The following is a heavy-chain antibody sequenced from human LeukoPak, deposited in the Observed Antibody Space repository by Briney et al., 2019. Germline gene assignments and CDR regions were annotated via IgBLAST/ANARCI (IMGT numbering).Heavy chain of an antibody. CDR1: GVSIRSSTYY. CDR2: IHYTGTT. Sequence: PSETLSLTCTVSGVSIRSSTYYWAWIRQPPGKGLEWIGTIHYTGTTYYNPSLKSRVTISVDTSKNQFSLNLSSVTAADTTFYYCARLGGYYDPPDYWGQGTLVTVSS. D-gene: IGHD3-22*01. V-gene: IGHV4-39*01. CDR3: ARLGGYYDPPDY. J-gene: IGHJ4*02.